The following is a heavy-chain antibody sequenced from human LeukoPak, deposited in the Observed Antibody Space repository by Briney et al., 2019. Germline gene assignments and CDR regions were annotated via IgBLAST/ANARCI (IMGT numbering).Heavy chain of an antibody. D-gene: IGHD6-13*01. CDR1: GGSISTYY. CDR2: IYNSGST. Sequence: SETLSLTCTVSGGSISTYYWSWIRQPPGKGLEWIGYIYNSGSTNYNPSLKSRVTISVDTSKNQFSLKLSSVTAADTAVYYCAREYSNSWYLDYWGQGTLVTVSS. V-gene: IGHV4-59*01. J-gene: IGHJ4*02. CDR3: AREYSNSWYLDY.